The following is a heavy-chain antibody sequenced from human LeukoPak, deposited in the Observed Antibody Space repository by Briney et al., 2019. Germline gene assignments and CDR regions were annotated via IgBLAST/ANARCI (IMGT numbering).Heavy chain of an antibody. CDR1: GFTLSSYA. D-gene: IGHD2-21*02. CDR3: ARGISCGGVCYAFDY. V-gene: IGHV3-30*04. CDR2: ISYDGSNK. Sequence: GGSLRLSCAASGFTLSSYAMHWVRQAPGKGLEGVAVISYDGSNKYYADSVKGRFTISRDNSKNTLYLQMNSLRAEDTAVYYCARGISCGGVCYAFDYWGQGTLVTVSS. J-gene: IGHJ4*02.